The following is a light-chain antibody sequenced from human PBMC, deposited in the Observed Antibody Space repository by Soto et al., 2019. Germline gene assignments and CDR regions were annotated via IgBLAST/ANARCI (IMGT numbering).Light chain of an antibody. Sequence: EIVLTQSPGTLSLSPGERATLSCRASQSVSNYLAWYQRKPGQAPRLLIYGASSRATGIPDRSSGSGSGTDFTLTISRLEPEDFAVYYCHEYGGSPPTFGQGTKVDIK. CDR3: HEYGGSPPT. J-gene: IGKJ1*01. V-gene: IGKV3-20*01. CDR2: GAS. CDR1: QSVSNY.